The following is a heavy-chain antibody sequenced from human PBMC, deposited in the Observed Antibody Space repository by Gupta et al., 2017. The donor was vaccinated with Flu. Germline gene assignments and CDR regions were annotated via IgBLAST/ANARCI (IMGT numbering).Heavy chain of an antibody. CDR3: AKVSWDMYFYYYMDV. Sequence: WSWIRQHPGKGLEWIGYIYHSGSTYYNPSLKSRVTMSVDTSKNQFSLNLSSVTAADTAVYYCAKVSWDMYFYYYMDVWGKGTTVTVSS. V-gene: IGHV4-31*02. D-gene: IGHD2-15*01. CDR2: IYHSGST. J-gene: IGHJ6*03.